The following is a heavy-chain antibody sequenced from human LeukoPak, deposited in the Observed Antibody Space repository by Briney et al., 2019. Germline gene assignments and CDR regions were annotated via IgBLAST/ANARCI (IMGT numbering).Heavy chain of an antibody. J-gene: IGHJ3*02. V-gene: IGHV4-39*01. CDR2: IYYSGST. D-gene: IGHD2-2*01. CDR1: GGSISSSSYY. CDR3: VHCSSTSCPSGAFDI. Sequence: SETLSLTCTVSGGSISSSSYYWGWIRQPPGKGLEWIGSIYYSGSTYYNPSLKSRVTISVDTSKNQFSLKLSSVTAADTAVYYCVHCSSTSCPSGAFDIWGQGTMVTVSS.